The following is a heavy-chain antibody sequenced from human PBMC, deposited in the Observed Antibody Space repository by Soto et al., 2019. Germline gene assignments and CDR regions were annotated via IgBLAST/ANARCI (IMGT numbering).Heavy chain of an antibody. CDR3: ANSRGGWGKAYYYGREV. V-gene: IGHV3-23*01. D-gene: IGHD3-10*01. CDR1: GFTFSSYA. CDR2: ISGSGGST. J-gene: IGHJ6*02. Sequence: HPGGSLRLSCAASGFTFSSYAMSWVRQAPGKGLEWVSAISGSGGSTYYADSAKGRSTISRDNSKNTLNLKMNSLRAEATAVNYFANSRGGWGKAYYYGREVGGQGTRVTVSS.